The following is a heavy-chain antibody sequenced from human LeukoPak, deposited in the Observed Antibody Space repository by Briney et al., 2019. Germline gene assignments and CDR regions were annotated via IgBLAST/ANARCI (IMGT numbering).Heavy chain of an antibody. J-gene: IGHJ4*02. V-gene: IGHV3-9*01. CDR3: AKPRYYDSSFPFDY. Sequence: SGRSLRLSCAASGFTFDDYAMHWVRHAPGKGLEWVSGISWNSGSIGYADSVKGRFTISRDNAKNSLYLQMNSLRAEDTALYYCAKPRYYDSSFPFDYWGQGTLVTVSS. CDR2: ISWNSGSI. D-gene: IGHD3-22*01. CDR1: GFTFDDYA.